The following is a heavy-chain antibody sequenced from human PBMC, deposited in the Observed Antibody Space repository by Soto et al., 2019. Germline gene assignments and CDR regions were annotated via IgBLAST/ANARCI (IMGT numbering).Heavy chain of an antibody. J-gene: IGHJ4*02. CDR1: GFTVSSNY. V-gene: IGHV3-53*01. Sequence: GGSLRLSCAASGFTVSSNYMSWVRQAPGKGLEWVSVIYSGGSTYYADSMKGRFTISRDNSKNTLYLQMNSLRAEDTAMYYCASGSTIINTLAYWGQGTLVTVSS. CDR3: ASGSTIINTLAY. CDR2: IYSGGST. D-gene: IGHD4-4*01.